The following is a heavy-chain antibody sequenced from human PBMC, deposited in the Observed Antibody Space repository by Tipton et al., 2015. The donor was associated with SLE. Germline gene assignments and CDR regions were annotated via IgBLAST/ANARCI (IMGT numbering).Heavy chain of an antibody. CDR2: ISHSGSP. CDR1: GGSISTGGYS. J-gene: IGHJ4*02. CDR3: ARDRYSSPLAFDY. D-gene: IGHD6-6*01. V-gene: IGHV4-30-2*01. Sequence: LRLSCAVSGGSISTGGYSWSWIRQPPGKGLEWIGYISHSGSPYSNPSLESRVTISVDRSRNQFSLKLSSVTAADTAVYYCARDRYSSPLAFDYWGQGTLVTVSS.